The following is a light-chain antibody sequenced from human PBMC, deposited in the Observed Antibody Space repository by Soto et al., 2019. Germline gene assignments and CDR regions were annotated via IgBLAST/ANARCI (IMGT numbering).Light chain of an antibody. CDR3: CSYAGSYSV. CDR1: SGDVGGYNY. CDR2: DVS. Sequence: QSALTQPRSVSGSPGQSVTISCTGTSGDVGGYNYVSWFQQYPGKAPKLMIYDVSNRPSGVSNRFSGSKSGNTASLTISGLQAEDEADYCCCSYAGSYSVFGGGTKLTVL. J-gene: IGLJ2*01. V-gene: IGLV2-11*01.